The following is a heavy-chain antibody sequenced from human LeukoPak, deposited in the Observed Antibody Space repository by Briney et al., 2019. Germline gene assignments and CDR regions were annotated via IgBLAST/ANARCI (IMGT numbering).Heavy chain of an antibody. CDR2: ISAQNGNT. V-gene: IGHV1-18*01. D-gene: IGHD3-22*01. Sequence: ASVKVSCKSSGYMFTSHGIHWLRQAPGLGLEWMGWISAQNGNTNYMQQFLGRVTMTRDTSASTVYMELRSLRSDDTAVYYCARVRVTLIAVVRTYRPNGFDIWGQGTMVTVSS. CDR3: ARVRVTLIAVVRTYRPNGFDI. CDR1: GYMFTSHG. J-gene: IGHJ3*02.